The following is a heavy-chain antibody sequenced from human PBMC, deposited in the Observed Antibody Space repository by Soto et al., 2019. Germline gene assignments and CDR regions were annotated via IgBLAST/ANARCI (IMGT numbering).Heavy chain of an antibody. Sequence: GGSLRLSCAASGFIFENFGMSWVRQAPGKGLEWISSISGSGFKKSYADSVKGRFTISRDDSMNTAYLQMNNLSTEDTAVYFCTRQTDAVQWLVVPTDYNFDYWGQGTLVNVSS. CDR2: ISGSGFKK. CDR1: GFIFENFG. D-gene: IGHD6-19*01. CDR3: TRQTDAVQWLVVPTDYNFDY. V-gene: IGHV3-23*01. J-gene: IGHJ4*02.